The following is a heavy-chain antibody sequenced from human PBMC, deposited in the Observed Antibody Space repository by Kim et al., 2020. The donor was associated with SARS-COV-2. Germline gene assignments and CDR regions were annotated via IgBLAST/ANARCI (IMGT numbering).Heavy chain of an antibody. CDR1: GYTFTGYY. J-gene: IGHJ4*02. CDR3: ARDLTTYYYDISGYYWGFGY. Sequence: ASVKVSCKASGYTFTGYYMHWVRQAPGQGLEWMGRINPNSGGTNYAQKFQGRVTMTRDTSISTAYMELSRLRSDDTAVYYCARDLTTYYYDISGYYWGFGYWGQGTLVTVSS. D-gene: IGHD3-22*01. V-gene: IGHV1-2*06. CDR2: INPNSGGT.